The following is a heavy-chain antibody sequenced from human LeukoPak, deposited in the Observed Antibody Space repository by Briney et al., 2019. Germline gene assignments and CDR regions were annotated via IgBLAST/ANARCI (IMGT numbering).Heavy chain of an antibody. CDR1: GFTFDDYG. D-gene: IGHD3-22*01. Sequence: GGSLRLSCAASGFTFDDYGMSWVRQVPGKGLEWVSGINWNGGSTGNADSVKGRFTISRDNAKNSLYLQMNSLRGEDTAVYYCATNTYYYDSSGYPSIYFDYWGQGTLVTVSS. CDR2: INWNGGST. CDR3: ATNTYYYDSSGYPSIYFDY. J-gene: IGHJ4*02. V-gene: IGHV3-20*04.